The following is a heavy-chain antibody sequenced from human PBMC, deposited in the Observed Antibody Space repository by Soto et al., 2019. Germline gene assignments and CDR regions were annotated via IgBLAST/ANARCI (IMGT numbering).Heavy chain of an antibody. J-gene: IGHJ4*01. Sequence: SETLSVTCPVSSDSMTSYYWSWIRQPPGKGLECIGYIYHSGITNYNPSLKSRVTISLDTSKTQFSLRLSSVTAADTAVYYCARMSLFYFFDSWGQGTLVTVSS. V-gene: IGHV4-59*01. CDR1: SDSMTSYY. D-gene: IGHD3-10*01. CDR3: ARMSLFYFFDS. CDR2: IYHSGIT.